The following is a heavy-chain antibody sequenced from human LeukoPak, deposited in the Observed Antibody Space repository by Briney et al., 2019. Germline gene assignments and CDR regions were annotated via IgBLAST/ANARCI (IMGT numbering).Heavy chain of an antibody. D-gene: IGHD3-16*02. V-gene: IGHV4-39*01. CDR3: ARAPIGAFDI. Sequence: SETLSLTCTVSGGSISSSNYYWGWIRQPPGKGLEWIGSIYYSGSTYYNPSLKSRVTISVVTSKNQFSLKLSSVTAADTAVYYCARAPIGAFDIWGQGTMVTVSS. CDR1: GGSISSSNYY. CDR2: IYYSGST. J-gene: IGHJ3*02.